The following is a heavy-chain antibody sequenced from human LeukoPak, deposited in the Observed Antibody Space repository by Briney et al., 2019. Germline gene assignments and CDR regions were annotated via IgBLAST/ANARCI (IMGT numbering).Heavy chain of an antibody. D-gene: IGHD6-13*01. Sequence: GASVKVSCKASGYTFTSYGISWVRQAPGQGLEWMGWISAYNGNTNYAQKLQGRVTMTTDTSTSTAYMELRSLRSDDTAVYYCARAPTGYSSSWYGYWGQGTLVTVSS. CDR1: GYTFTSYG. CDR3: ARAPTGYSSSWYGY. J-gene: IGHJ4*02. V-gene: IGHV1-18*01. CDR2: ISAYNGNT.